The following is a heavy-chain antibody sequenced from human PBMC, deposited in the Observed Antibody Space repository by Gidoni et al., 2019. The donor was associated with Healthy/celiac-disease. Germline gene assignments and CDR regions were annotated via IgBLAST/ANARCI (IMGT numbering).Heavy chain of an antibody. CDR2: ISSSSSYI. V-gene: IGHV3-21*01. J-gene: IGHJ5*02. D-gene: IGHD6-19*01. CDR1: GFHFSSYS. CDR3: ARISRKSVAGTNWFDP. Sequence: EVQLVESGGGLVKPGGSLRLSCAASGFHFSSYSMNWVRQAPGKGLEWVSSISSSSSYIYYADSVKGRFTISRDNAKNSLYLQMNSLRAEDTAVYYCARISRKSVAGTNWFDPWGQGTLVTVSS.